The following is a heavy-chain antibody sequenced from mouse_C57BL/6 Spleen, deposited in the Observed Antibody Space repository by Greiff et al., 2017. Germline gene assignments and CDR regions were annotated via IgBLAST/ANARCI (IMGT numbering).Heavy chain of an antibody. CDR1: GYTFTSYW. V-gene: IGHV1-50*01. D-gene: IGHD1-1*02. J-gene: IGHJ2*01. Sequence: QVQLQQPGAELVKPGASVKLSCKASGYTFTSYWMQWVKQRPGQGLEWIGEIDPSDSYTNYNQKFKGKATLTVDTSSSTAYMQLSSLTSEDSAVYYCARSVGKDYFDYWGQGTTLTVSS. CDR2: IDPSDSYT. CDR3: ARSVGKDYFDY.